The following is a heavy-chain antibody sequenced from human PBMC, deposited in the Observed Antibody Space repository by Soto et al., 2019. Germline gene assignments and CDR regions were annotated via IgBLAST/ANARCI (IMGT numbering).Heavy chain of an antibody. J-gene: IGHJ1*01. CDR1: GYTFTGYY. Sequence: QVQLVPSGAEVKKPGASVKVSCKAYGYTFTGYYMYWVRQAPGQGLEWMGWINPNSVGTNDAQKFQGRVTMARDTSISSAYMWLRSLRSDDTAGYYCARAVITMVKEYWGQGTLVTVSS. V-gene: IGHV1-2*02. CDR2: INPNSVGT. CDR3: ARAVITMVKEY. D-gene: IGHD3-10*01.